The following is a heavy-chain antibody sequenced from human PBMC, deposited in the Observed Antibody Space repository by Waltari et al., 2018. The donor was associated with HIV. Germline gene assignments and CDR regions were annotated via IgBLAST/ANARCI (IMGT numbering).Heavy chain of an antibody. V-gene: IGHV4-34*01. J-gene: IGHJ4*02. Sequence: QVQLQQWGAGLLKPSETLSLTCAVYGGSFSGYYWSWIRQPPGKGLGWIGEINHSGSTNYNRSRKSRVTISVDTSKNQFSLKLSSVTAADTAVYYCASSGNQPFDYWGQGTLVTVSS. CDR3: ASSGNQPFDY. D-gene: IGHD2-2*01. CDR2: INHSGST. CDR1: GGSFSGYY.